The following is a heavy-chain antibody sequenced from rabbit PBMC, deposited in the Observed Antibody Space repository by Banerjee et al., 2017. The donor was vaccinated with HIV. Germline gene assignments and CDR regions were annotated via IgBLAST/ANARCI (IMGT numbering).Heavy chain of an antibody. Sequence: QSLEESGGDLVKPGASLTLTCTASGFDFSSNAMCWVRQAPGKGLEWIACIYSGDGSTDYATWAKGRFTISKTSSTTVTLQMTSLTAADTATYFCARDLAGVIGWNFNLWGPGTLVTIS. CDR2: IYSGDGST. CDR1: GFDFSSNA. D-gene: IGHD4-1*01. V-gene: IGHV1S40*01. CDR3: ARDLAGVIGWNFNL. J-gene: IGHJ4*01.